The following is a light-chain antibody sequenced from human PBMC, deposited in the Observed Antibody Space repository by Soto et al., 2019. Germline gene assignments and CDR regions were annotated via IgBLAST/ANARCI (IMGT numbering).Light chain of an antibody. CDR3: QQRYHWPPLT. Sequence: EIVLTQSPVTLSLSPGDTSTLSFRASQSVVRCVALYQQKPGQAHRLLIYDATIRASGIPARFSGRGSGTDFSLTISSLEPEDFAVYDCQQRYHWPPLTCGGGTKEEGK. CDR2: DAT. CDR1: QSVVRC. J-gene: IGKJ4*01. V-gene: IGKV3-11*01.